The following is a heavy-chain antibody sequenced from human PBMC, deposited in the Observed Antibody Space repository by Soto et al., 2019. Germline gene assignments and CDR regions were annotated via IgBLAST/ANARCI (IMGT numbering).Heavy chain of an antibody. Sequence: QVQLVQSGAEVKKPGSSVKVSCKDSVGTFSSYAFSWVRQAPGQGLEWMGGIIPIFGTANYAQKFQGRVTITADESTSTAYMELSSLRSEDTAVYYCARTGRVDTAMVKYYYYGMDVWGQGTTVTVSS. D-gene: IGHD5-18*01. CDR2: IIPIFGTA. V-gene: IGHV1-69*01. CDR3: ARTGRVDTAMVKYYYYGMDV. CDR1: VGTFSSYA. J-gene: IGHJ6*02.